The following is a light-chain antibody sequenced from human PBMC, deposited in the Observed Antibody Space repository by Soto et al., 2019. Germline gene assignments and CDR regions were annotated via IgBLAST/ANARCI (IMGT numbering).Light chain of an antibody. CDR2: GAS. J-gene: IGKJ2*01. V-gene: IGKV3-20*01. CDR1: QSISSR. Sequence: TQSPSTLSASVGDRVTITCRASQSISSRLAWYQHKPGQPPRLLIYGASSRATGIPDRFSGSGSGTDFTLTVSRLEPEDFAVYYCHQYDTSPYTFGQGTNLEI. CDR3: HQYDTSPYT.